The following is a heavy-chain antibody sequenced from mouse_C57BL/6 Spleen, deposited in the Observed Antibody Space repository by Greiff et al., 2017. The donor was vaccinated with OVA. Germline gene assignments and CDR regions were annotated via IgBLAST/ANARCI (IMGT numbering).Heavy chain of an antibody. V-gene: IGHV5-17*01. J-gene: IGHJ2*01. CDR2: LSSGSSTI. D-gene: IGHD4-1*01. Sequence: EVHLVESGGGLVKPGGSLKLSCAASGFTFSDYGMHWVRQAPEKGLEWVAYLSSGSSTIYYADTVKGRFTSSRDNAKNTLFLQMTSLRSEDTAMYYCARSNWEYYFDYWGQGTTLTVSS. CDR3: ARSNWEYYFDY. CDR1: GFTFSDYG.